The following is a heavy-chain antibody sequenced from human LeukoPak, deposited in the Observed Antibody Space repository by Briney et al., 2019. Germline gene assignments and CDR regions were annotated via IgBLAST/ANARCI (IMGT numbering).Heavy chain of an antibody. D-gene: IGHD3-22*01. J-gene: IGHJ4*02. Sequence: SETLSLTCAVYGGSFSGYYWNWIRQPPGKGLEWIGEINHSGSTNYNPSLESRVTISVDTSKNQFSLKLSSVTAADTAVYYCAREKDHYYDSSGYQGPFDYWGQGTLVTVSS. CDR1: GGSFSGYY. V-gene: IGHV4-34*01. CDR3: AREKDHYYDSSGYQGPFDY. CDR2: INHSGST.